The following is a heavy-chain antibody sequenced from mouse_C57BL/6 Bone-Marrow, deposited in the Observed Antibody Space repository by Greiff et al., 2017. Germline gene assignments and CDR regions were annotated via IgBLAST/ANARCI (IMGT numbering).Heavy chain of an antibody. J-gene: IGHJ1*03. CDR1: GYTFTSYT. CDR3: AIITTVVEDYWYFDV. D-gene: IGHD1-1*01. Sequence: VQLQQSGAELARPGASVKMSCKASGYTFTSYTMHWVKQRPGQGLEWIGYINPSSGYTKYNQKFKDKATLTADKSSSTAYMQLSSLTSEDSAVYYCAIITTVVEDYWYFDVWGTGTTVTVSS. V-gene: IGHV1-4*01. CDR2: INPSSGYT.